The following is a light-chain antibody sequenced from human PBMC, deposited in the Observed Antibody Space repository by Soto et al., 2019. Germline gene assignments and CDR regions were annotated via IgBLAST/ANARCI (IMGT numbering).Light chain of an antibody. CDR3: QNYHSAPFT. CDR1: QDLNSY. J-gene: IGKJ3*01. Sequence: DIQMTQSPSSLSASVGDRVTITCRASQDLNSYLAWYQQKPGEVPQIIVYAASTLQSGVPSRFRGSGSGTDFTLTLRSLQPEDVATYYGQNYHSAPFTFGPGTTVDI. CDR2: AAS. V-gene: IGKV1-27*01.